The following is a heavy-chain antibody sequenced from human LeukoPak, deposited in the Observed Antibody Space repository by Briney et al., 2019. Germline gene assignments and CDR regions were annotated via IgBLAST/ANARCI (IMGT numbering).Heavy chain of an antibody. CDR3: ARDPLEVVGANGENWFDP. D-gene: IGHD1-26*01. V-gene: IGHV1-2*02. CDR2: INPNSGGT. CDR1: GYTFTGYY. Sequence: ASVKVSCKASGYTFTGYYMHWVRQAPGQGLEWMGWINPNSGGTNYAQKFQGRVTMTRDTSISTAYMELSRLRSDDTAVYYCARDPLEVVGANGENWFDPWGQGTLVTVSS. J-gene: IGHJ5*02.